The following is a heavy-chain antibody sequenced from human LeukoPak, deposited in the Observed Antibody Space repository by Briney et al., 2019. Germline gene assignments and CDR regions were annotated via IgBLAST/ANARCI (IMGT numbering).Heavy chain of an antibody. J-gene: IGHJ1*01. CDR3: AKDRRLAATTLEH. V-gene: IGHV3-74*01. Sequence: GGSLRLSCAASGFTFSRYSMHWVRQAPGKGLVWVSHVNSDGSGTDYADSVKGRFTISRDNAKNTVYLQMNSLRAEDTAIYFCAKDRRLAATTLEHWGQGTLVTVSS. CDR2: VNSDGSGT. CDR1: GFTFSRYS. D-gene: IGHD2-15*01.